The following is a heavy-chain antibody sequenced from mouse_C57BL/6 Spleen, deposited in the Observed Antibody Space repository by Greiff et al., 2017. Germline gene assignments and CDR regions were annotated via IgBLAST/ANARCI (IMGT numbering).Heavy chain of an antibody. J-gene: IGHJ1*03. D-gene: IGHD2-1*01. V-gene: IGHV1-82*01. CDR3: AREGGNTLWYFDV. CDR1: GYAFSSSW. Sequence: QVQLQQPGPELVKPGASVKISCKASGYAFSSSWMNWVKQRPGKGLEWIGRIYPGDGDTNYNGKFKGKATLTADKSSSTAYMQLSSLTSEDSAVYFCAREGGNTLWYFDVWGTGTTVTVSS. CDR2: IYPGDGDT.